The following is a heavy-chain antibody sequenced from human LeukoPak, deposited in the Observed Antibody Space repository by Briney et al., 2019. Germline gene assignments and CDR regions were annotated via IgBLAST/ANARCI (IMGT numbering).Heavy chain of an antibody. CDR1: GGSFSSSSYY. J-gene: IGHJ4*02. CDR3: ARGSSWYQTNFDY. V-gene: IGHV4-39*07. Sequence: SETLSLTCTVSGGSFSSSSYYWGWIRQPPGQGLEWIGSIYYGGSTYYNPSLKSRVTISVGTSKNQLSLQLSSVTAADTAMYYCARGSSWYQTNFDYWGQGTLVTVSS. D-gene: IGHD6-13*01. CDR2: IYYGGST.